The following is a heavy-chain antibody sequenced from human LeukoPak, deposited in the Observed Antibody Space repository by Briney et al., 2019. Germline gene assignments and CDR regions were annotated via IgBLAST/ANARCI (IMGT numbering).Heavy chain of an antibody. Sequence: PGGSLRLSCAASGFTFSSYGMSWVRQAPGKGLEWVSAISGSGGSTYYADSVKGRFTISRDNSKNTLYLQMNSLRAEDTAVYYCAKPLRSDYYDSSGNAFDIWGQGTMVTVSS. CDR2: ISGSGGST. CDR1: GFTFSSYG. J-gene: IGHJ3*02. D-gene: IGHD3-22*01. V-gene: IGHV3-23*01. CDR3: AKPLRSDYYDSSGNAFDI.